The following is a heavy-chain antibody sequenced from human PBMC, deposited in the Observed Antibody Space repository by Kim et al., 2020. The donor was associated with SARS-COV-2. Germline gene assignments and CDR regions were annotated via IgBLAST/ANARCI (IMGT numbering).Heavy chain of an antibody. Sequence: GGSLRLSCTASGFTFSSYCMNWVRQAPGKGLEWVSSISSSSRYIYYADSVKGRFTISRDNAKNSLYLQMNSLRAEDTAVYYCARERGGPQIDAFDIWGQGTMVTVSS. D-gene: IGHD3-16*01. V-gene: IGHV3-21*01. J-gene: IGHJ3*02. CDR2: ISSSSRYI. CDR1: GFTFSSYC. CDR3: ARERGGPQIDAFDI.